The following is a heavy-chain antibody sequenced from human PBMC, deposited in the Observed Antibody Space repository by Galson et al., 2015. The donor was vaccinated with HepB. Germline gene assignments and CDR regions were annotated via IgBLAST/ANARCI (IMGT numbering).Heavy chain of an antibody. CDR2: ISSSSSTI. J-gene: IGHJ5*02. V-gene: IGHV3-48*01. CDR3: ARDLMSSTFPGWWFDP. D-gene: IGHD6-13*01. CDR1: GFTFSSYS. Sequence: SLRLSCAASGFTFSSYSMNWVRQAPGKGLEWVSYISSSSSTIYYADSVKGRFTISRDNAKNSLYLQMNSLRAEDTAVYYCARDLMSSTFPGWWFDPWGQGTLVTVSS.